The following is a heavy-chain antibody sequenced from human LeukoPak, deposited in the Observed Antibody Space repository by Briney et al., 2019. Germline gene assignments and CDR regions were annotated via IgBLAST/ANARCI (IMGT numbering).Heavy chain of an antibody. D-gene: IGHD3-22*01. CDR1: GGSFRGYY. V-gene: IGHV4-34*01. CDR3: ARRARTYYYDSSGYSGGFTRGPYDY. CDR2: INHSGSS. Sequence: SETLSLTCAVYGGSFRGYYRSWIRQPPGKGLEWIGEINHSGSSNYNPSLKSRVTISVDTSKNQFSLKLSSVTAADTAVYYCARRARTYYYDSSGYSGGFTRGPYDYWGQGTLVTVSS. J-gene: IGHJ4*02.